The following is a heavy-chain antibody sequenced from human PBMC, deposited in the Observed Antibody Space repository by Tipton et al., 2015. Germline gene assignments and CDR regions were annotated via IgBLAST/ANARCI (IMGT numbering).Heavy chain of an antibody. D-gene: IGHD5-12*01. CDR2: IYYSGST. Sequence: TLSLTCTVSGGSISSRIYYWGWIRQPPGKGLEWIGSIYYSGSTHYNPSLKSRVAISIDTSKNQFSLRLSSVTAADTAVYYCASTAGVVATLDYWGQGTLVTVSS. CDR3: ASTAGVVATLDY. V-gene: IGHV4-39*07. CDR1: GGSISSRIYY. J-gene: IGHJ4*02.